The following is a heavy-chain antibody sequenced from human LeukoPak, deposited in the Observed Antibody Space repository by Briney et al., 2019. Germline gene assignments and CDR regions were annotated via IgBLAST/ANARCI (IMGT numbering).Heavy chain of an antibody. V-gene: IGHV4-31*03. D-gene: IGHD4-23*01. Sequence: SETLSLTCTVSGGSISSGGYYWSWIRRHPGKGLEWIGYIYYSGSTYYNPSLKSRVTISVDTSKNQFSLKLSSVTAADTAVYYCARDYGGNGGMDVWGKGTTVTVSS. J-gene: IGHJ6*03. CDR2: IYYSGST. CDR1: GGSISSGGYY. CDR3: ARDYGGNGGMDV.